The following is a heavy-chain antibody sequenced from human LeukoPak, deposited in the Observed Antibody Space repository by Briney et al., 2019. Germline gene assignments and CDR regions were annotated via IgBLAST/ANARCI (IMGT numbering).Heavy chain of an antibody. Sequence: GGSLRLSCAASGFIFSDHYVDWVRQAPGKGLEWVGRTRNEANIYTTKYAASVKGRFTISRDDSKNSLYLQMNSLKTEDTAVYYCASPVGATTVRAFDIWGQGTMVTVSS. J-gene: IGHJ3*02. D-gene: IGHD1-26*01. CDR1: GFIFSDHY. CDR3: ASPVGATTVRAFDI. V-gene: IGHV3-72*01. CDR2: TRNEANIYTT.